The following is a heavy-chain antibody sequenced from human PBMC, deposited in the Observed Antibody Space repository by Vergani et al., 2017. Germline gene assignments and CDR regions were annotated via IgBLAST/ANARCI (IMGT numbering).Heavy chain of an antibody. CDR2: ILPLFGTP. CDR3: ARDGGSGVEVXAAIRYYYYYMDV. V-gene: IGHV1-69*01. D-gene: IGHD2-2*01. Sequence: QVQLVQSGAEVKKPGSSVKVSCKSSGGTFSNHVLAWVRQAPGQWLEWMGGILPLFGTPTYAQRFQGRVTITADESTTTAYMELTSLTSEDSAIYYCARDGGSGVEVXAAIRYYYYYMDVWGEGTTVTVSS. CDR1: GGTFSNHV. J-gene: IGHJ6*03.